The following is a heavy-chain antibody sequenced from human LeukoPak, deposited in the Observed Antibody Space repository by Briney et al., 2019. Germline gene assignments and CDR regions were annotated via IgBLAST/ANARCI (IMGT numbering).Heavy chain of an antibody. CDR3: AKLKWMTTVTTAADS. Sequence: GGSLRLSCEDSGCTFSNYAMKWVRQAPGKGLEGVSVISGSGDKTYYADSAKGRLTISRHNSKNTVYLQMNSLRAEDTAVYYCAKLKWMTTVTTAADSWGQGTLVTVSS. D-gene: IGHD4-11*01. CDR2: ISGSGDKT. CDR1: GCTFSNYA. V-gene: IGHV3-23*01. J-gene: IGHJ4*02.